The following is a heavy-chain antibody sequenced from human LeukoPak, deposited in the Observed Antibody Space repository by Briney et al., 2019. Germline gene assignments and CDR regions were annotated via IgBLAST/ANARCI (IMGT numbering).Heavy chain of an antibody. D-gene: IGHD6-19*01. Sequence: GGSLRLSCAASGFTFSSYGMHWVRQAPGKGLEWVAVISYDGSNKYYADSVKGRFTISRDNSKNTLYLQMNSLRAEDTAVYYCAKRNRRTIAVDYFDYWGQGTLVTVSS. CDR1: GFTFSSYG. CDR2: ISYDGSNK. CDR3: AKRNRRTIAVDYFDY. J-gene: IGHJ4*02. V-gene: IGHV3-30*18.